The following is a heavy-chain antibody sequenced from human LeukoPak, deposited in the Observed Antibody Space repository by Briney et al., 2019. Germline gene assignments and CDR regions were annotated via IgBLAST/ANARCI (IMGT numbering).Heavy chain of an antibody. V-gene: IGHV1-46*01. CDR3: ARIRDGYNDAYDI. J-gene: IGHJ3*02. D-gene: IGHD5-24*01. CDR1: GYTFTNSY. Sequence: GASVKVSCKASGYTFTNSYIHWVRQAPGQVLEWMGLINPDGGNTNYPQNFQGRVTLTRDTSTSTVYMELSSLRSEDTAIYYCARIRDGYNDAYDIWGQGTVVTVPS. CDR2: INPDGGNT.